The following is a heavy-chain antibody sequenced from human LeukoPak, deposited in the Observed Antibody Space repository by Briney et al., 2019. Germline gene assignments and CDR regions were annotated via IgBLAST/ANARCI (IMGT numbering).Heavy chain of an antibody. J-gene: IGHJ5*02. V-gene: IGHV4-4*02. D-gene: IGHD1-7*01. CDR3: ARDQWELDNYFDP. Sequence: PSETLSLTCAASGGSISSSNWWSWVRQPPGKGLEWIGEIYHSGSTNYNPSLKSRVTISVDTSKNQFSLTLNSVTAADTAVYYCARDQWELDNYFDPWGQGTLVTVSS. CDR1: GGSISSSNW. CDR2: IYHSGST.